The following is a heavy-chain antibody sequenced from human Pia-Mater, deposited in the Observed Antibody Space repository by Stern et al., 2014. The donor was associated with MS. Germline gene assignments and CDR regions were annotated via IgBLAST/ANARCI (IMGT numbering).Heavy chain of an antibody. CDR1: GFTFRSYA. Sequence: VHLVESGGGLVQPGGSLRLSCAASGFTFRSYAMSWVRQAPGKGLAWVSALSGSGGSTYYADSVKGRFTISRDNSKNTLYLQMNSLRAEDTAVYYCAKEGAIAVAGTGFDYWGQGTLVTVSS. CDR3: AKEGAIAVAGTGFDY. V-gene: IGHV3-23*04. D-gene: IGHD6-19*01. CDR2: LSGSGGST. J-gene: IGHJ4*02.